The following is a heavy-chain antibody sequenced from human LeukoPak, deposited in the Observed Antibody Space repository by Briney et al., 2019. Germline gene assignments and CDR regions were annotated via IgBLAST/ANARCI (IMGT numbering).Heavy chain of an antibody. CDR2: ISSSSSYI. Sequence: KAGGSLRLSCAASGFTVSSYGMTWVRQAPGKGLEWVSSISSSSSYIYYADSVKGRFTISRHNAKNSLYLQMNSLRAEDTAVYYCARDYCSSTSCYYFDYWGQGTLVTVSS. V-gene: IGHV3-21*01. CDR3: ARDYCSSTSCYYFDY. J-gene: IGHJ4*02. CDR1: GFTVSSYG. D-gene: IGHD2-2*01.